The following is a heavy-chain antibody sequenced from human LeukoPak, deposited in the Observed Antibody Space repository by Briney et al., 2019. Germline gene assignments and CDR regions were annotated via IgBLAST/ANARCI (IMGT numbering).Heavy chain of an antibody. V-gene: IGHV4-39*01. D-gene: IGHD4-17*01. CDR1: GGSISSSTHY. CDR2: IYHTGST. J-gene: IGHJ4*02. Sequence: SETLSLTCTVSGGSISSSTHYWGWIRQPPGKGLEWIGSIYHTGSTYYNPSLKSRVTISVDTSKNLFSLRLSAVTAADTAVYYCATHTYDFGNTHAYWGQGTLVTVSS. CDR3: ATHTYDFGNTHAY.